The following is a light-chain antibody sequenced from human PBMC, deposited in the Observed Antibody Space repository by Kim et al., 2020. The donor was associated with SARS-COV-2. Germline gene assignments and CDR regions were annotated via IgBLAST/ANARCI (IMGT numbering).Light chain of an antibody. Sequence: GQKVTISCSRSSPNIGQNYVSWYQQFPGTAPKLLIYDNNKRHSGIPDRFSGSKSGTSATLGTTGLQTGDEADYYCGTWDSSLNGLVFGGGTQLTVL. CDR2: DNN. J-gene: IGLJ2*01. V-gene: IGLV1-51*01. CDR3: GTWDSSLNGLV. CDR1: SPNIGQNY.